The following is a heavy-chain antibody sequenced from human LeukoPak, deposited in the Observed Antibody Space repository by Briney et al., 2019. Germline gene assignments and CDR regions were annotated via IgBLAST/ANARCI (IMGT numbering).Heavy chain of an antibody. D-gene: IGHD3-16*01. V-gene: IGHV1-2*06. J-gene: IGHJ4*02. CDR1: GGTFSSYA. CDR2: MDPNSGDT. Sequence: ASVKVSCKASGGTFSSYAISWVRQAPGQGLEWMGRMDPNSGDTNYAQNFQGRVTLTRDTSIDTAYMELSSLRSDDTAVYYCVPRGDGGFDYWGQGTLVIVSS. CDR3: VPRGDGGFDY.